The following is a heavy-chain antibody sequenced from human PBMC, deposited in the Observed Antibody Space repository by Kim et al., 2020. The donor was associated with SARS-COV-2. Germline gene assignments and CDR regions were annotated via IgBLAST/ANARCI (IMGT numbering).Heavy chain of an antibody. D-gene: IGHD6-25*01. J-gene: IGHJ6*02. CDR2: ISGSGGCT. CDR3: AKKKSSNGTSGYGMDD. V-gene: IGHV3-23*01. CDR1: GFTFSSYD. Sequence: GGSLRLSCAASGFTFSSYDMSWVRQAPGKGLEWVSSISGSGGCTYYADSVKGRFTISRDNSKNTLYLQMNSLRAEDTAVYYCAKKKSSNGTSGYGMDDWGQGTPVTVSS.